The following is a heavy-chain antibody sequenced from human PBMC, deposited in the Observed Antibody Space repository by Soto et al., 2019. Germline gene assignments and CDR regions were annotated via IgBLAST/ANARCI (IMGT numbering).Heavy chain of an antibody. CDR1: GGTFSSYT. D-gene: IGHD1-26*01. V-gene: IGHV1-69*08. CDR2: IIPILGIA. J-gene: IGHJ4*02. CDR3: ARDVGSGTD. Sequence: QVQLVQSGAEVKKPGSSVKVSCKASGGTFSSYTISWVRQAPGQGLEWMGRIIPILGIANYAKKIQGRVTITADKSTSTAYMELSSLRSEDTAVYYCARDVGSGTDWGQGTLVTVSS.